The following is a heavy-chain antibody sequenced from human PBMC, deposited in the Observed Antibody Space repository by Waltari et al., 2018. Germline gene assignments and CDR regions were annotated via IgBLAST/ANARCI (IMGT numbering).Heavy chain of an antibody. Sequence: QVQLVQSGAEVKKPGASVKVSCKASGYTFTSYAMHWVRQAPGQRLEWMGWINAGNGNTKYSQKVQGRVTITRDTSASTAYMELSSLRSEDTAVYYCARGGGRYGSGSLKFAFDIWGQGTMVTVSS. CDR1: GYTFTSYA. D-gene: IGHD3-10*01. CDR3: ARGGGRYGSGSLKFAFDI. J-gene: IGHJ3*02. V-gene: IGHV1-3*01. CDR2: INAGNGNT.